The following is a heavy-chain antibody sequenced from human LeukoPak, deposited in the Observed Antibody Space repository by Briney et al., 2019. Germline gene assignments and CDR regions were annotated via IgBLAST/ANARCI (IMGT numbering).Heavy chain of an antibody. D-gene: IGHD1-26*01. CDR1: GYTFTGYY. V-gene: IGHV1-2*02. Sequence: APVKVSCKASGYTFTGYYLHWVRQAPGQGLEWMGWINPNSGGTNYAQKFQGRVTMTRDTSISTAYMELSRLRSDDTALYYCAREGMGGTTLFDYWGQGTLVTVSS. CDR2: INPNSGGT. CDR3: AREGMGGTTLFDY. J-gene: IGHJ4*02.